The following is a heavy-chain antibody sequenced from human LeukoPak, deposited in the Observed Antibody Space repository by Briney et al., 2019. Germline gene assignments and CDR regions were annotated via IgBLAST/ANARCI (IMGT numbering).Heavy chain of an antibody. CDR2: IYYSGDT. V-gene: IGHV4-39*07. J-gene: IGHJ4*02. D-gene: IGHD6-19*01. CDR3: ARLRPNYSSGWYSDY. CDR1: GGSIISNSYY. Sequence: PSETLSLTCSVSGGSIISNSYYWGWIRQPPGKGLEWIGSIYYSGDTYYNPSLKSRVTMSVDTSKNQFSLKLSSVTAADTAVYYCARLRPNYSSGWYSDYWGQGTLVTVSS.